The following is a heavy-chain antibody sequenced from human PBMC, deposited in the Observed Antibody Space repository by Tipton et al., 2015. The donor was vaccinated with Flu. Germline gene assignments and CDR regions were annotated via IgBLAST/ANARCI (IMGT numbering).Heavy chain of an antibody. V-gene: IGHV3-33*01. Sequence: SLRLSCAASGFTFSSYGMHWVRQAPGKGLEWVAVIWYDGSNKYYADSVKGRFTISRDNSKNTLYLQMNSLRAEDTAVYYCASEDGSEGATTGYWGQGTLVTVSS. D-gene: IGHD1-26*01. CDR3: ASEDGSEGATTGY. J-gene: IGHJ4*02. CDR2: IWYDGSNK. CDR1: GFTFSSYG.